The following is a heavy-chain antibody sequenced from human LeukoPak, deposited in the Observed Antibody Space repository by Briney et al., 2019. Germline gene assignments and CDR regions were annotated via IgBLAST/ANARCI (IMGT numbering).Heavy chain of an antibody. V-gene: IGHV3-30*03. D-gene: IGHD3-10*01. J-gene: IGHJ4*02. CDR3: AAYGSGSYYPFDY. CDR2: ISYDGSNK. CDR1: GFTFSSYG. Sequence: PGGSLRLSCAASGFTFSSYGMHWVRQAPGKGLEWVAVISYDGSNKYYADSVKGRFTISRDNSKNTLYLQMNSLRAEDTAVYYCAAYGSGSYYPFDYWGQGTLVTVSS.